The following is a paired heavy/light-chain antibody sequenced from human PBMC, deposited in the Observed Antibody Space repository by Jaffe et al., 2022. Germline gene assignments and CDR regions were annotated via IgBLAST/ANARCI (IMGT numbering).Heavy chain of an antibody. CDR3: GKFHRPAEYYDFWSGYYPGTRDAFDI. V-gene: IGHV3-30*02. J-gene: IGHJ3*02. CDR2: IRYDGSNK. CDR1: GFTFSSYG. Sequence: QVQLVESGGGVVQPGGSLRLSCAASGFTFSSYGMHWVRQAPGKGLEWVAFIRYDGSNKYYADSVKGRFTISRDNSKNTLYLQMNSLRAEDTAVYYCGKFHRPAEYYDFWSGYYPGTRDAFDIWGQGTMVTVSS. D-gene: IGHD3-3*01.
Light chain of an antibody. Sequence: DIVMTQTPLSLSVTPGQPASISCKSSQSLLHSDGKTYLYWYLQKPGQSPQLLIYEVSSRFSGVPDRFSGSGSGTDFTLKISRVEAEDVGVYYCMQGIHLPLITFGQGTRLEIK. CDR3: MQGIHLPLIT. J-gene: IGKJ5*01. CDR2: EVS. V-gene: IGKV2-29*02. CDR1: QSLLHSDGKTY.